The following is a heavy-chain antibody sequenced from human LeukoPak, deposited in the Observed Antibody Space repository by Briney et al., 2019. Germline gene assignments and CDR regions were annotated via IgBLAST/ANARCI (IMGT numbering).Heavy chain of an antibody. V-gene: IGHV1-46*01. CDR3: ARGGAPAIFGAYNWFDP. CDR2: INPSGGST. D-gene: IGHD3-3*01. Sequence: ASVKVSCEASGYTFTSYYMHWVRQAPGQGLEWMGIINPSGGSTSYAQKFQGRVTMTRDTSTSTVYMELSSLRSEDTAVYYCARGGAPAIFGAYNWFDPWGQGTLVTVSS. CDR1: GYTFTSYY. J-gene: IGHJ5*02.